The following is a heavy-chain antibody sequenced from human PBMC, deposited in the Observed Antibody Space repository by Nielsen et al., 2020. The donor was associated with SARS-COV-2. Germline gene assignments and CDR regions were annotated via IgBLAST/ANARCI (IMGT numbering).Heavy chain of an antibody. CDR2: ISSYSNYK. D-gene: IGHD2-15*01. V-gene: IGHV3-21*01. CDR3: VRESSTYYIDY. CDR1: GFTFSSYT. Sequence: GESLKISCAASGFTFSSYTMNWVRQAPGQGLEWASSISSYSNYKQYADSVKGRFAISRDNAKSSLYLQMSSLRAEDTGVYYCVRESSTYYIDYWGQGILVTVSS. J-gene: IGHJ4*02.